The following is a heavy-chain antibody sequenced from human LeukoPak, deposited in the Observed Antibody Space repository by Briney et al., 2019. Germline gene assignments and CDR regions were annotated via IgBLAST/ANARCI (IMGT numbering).Heavy chain of an antibody. J-gene: IGHJ3*02. V-gene: IGHV1-18*01. CDR3: ARLSQQTFDI. Sequence: ASVKVSCKASGYIFTNYGISWVRQAPGQGLEWMGWISAYSGDTKYAQKFQGRVTMTRDTSTSTVYMELSSLRSDDTAVYYCARLSQQTFDIWGQGTLVTVSS. CDR2: ISAYSGDT. CDR1: GYIFTNYG.